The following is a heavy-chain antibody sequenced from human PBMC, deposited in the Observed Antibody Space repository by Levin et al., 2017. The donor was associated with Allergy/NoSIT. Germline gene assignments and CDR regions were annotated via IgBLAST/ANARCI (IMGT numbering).Heavy chain of an antibody. D-gene: IGHD5-12*01. CDR2: INHSGNT. J-gene: IGHJ4*02. CDR1: GGSFSGSY. V-gene: IGHV4-34*01. CDR3: ARVLSGYDLDY. Sequence: SSETLSLTCAVYGGSFSGSYWSWIRQPPGKGLQWIGEINHSGNTNYNPSLKSRVTISVDTSKNKFSLKLSSVTAADTAVYYCARVLSGYDLDYWGQGTLVTVSS.